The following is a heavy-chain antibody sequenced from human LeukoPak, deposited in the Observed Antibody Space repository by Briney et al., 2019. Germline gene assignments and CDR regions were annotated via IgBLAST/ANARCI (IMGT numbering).Heavy chain of an antibody. D-gene: IGHD2-2*01. CDR1: GGSISSYY. CDR3: ARLLIYCSSTSCHFDY. CDR2: IYYSGIT. J-gene: IGHJ4*02. Sequence: PSETLSLTCTVSGGSISSYYWSWIRQPPGKGLEWIGYIYYSGITYYNPSLKSRVTISVETSNNQFSLKLSSVTAADTAMYYCARLLIYCSSTSCHFDYWGQGTLVTVSS. V-gene: IGHV4-59*04.